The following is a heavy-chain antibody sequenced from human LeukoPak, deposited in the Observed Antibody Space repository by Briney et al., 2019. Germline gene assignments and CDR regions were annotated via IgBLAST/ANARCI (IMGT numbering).Heavy chain of an antibody. CDR3: ARLYLPATRFDY. D-gene: IGHD5-24*01. Sequence: SETLSLTCTVSGGSISYYYWNWIRQPPGKGLEWIGSIYHSASTYYNPSLKRRVTISVDTSKNQFSLKLTSVTAADTAVYYCARLYLPATRFDYWGQGTLVTVSS. V-gene: IGHV4-38-2*02. CDR1: GGSISYYY. J-gene: IGHJ4*02. CDR2: IYHSAST.